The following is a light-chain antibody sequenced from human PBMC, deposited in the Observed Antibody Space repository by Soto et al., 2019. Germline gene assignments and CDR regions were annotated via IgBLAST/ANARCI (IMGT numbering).Light chain of an antibody. CDR3: CSLTTSHTYV. Sequence: QSVLTQPASVSGSPGQSITISCTGTSSDIGHYDYVSWYQQHPGKAPKLMIYHVTYRPSGVSNRYSGSKSGNSASLTISVLQSDDEADYYCCSLTTSHTYVFGSGTKLTVL. CDR2: HVT. J-gene: IGLJ1*01. CDR1: SSDIGHYDY. V-gene: IGLV2-14*03.